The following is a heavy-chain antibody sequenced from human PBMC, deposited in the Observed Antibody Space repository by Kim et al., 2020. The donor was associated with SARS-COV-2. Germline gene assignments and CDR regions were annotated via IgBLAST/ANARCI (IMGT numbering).Heavy chain of an antibody. Sequence: SVKVSCKASGGTFSSYAISWVRQAPGQGLEWMGGIIPIFGTANYAQKFQGRVTITADESTSTAYMELSSLRSEDTAVYYCARGARGPGDCSGGSCYSRCCWFDPWGQGTLVTVSS. CDR3: ARGARGPGDCSGGSCYSRCCWFDP. J-gene: IGHJ5*02. V-gene: IGHV1-69*13. CDR1: GGTFSSYA. D-gene: IGHD2-15*01. CDR2: IIPIFGTA.